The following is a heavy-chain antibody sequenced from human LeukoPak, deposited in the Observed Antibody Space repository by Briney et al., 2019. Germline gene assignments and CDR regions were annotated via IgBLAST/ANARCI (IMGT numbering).Heavy chain of an antibody. CDR1: GYTFTGYY. V-gene: IGHV1-2*06. Sequence: ASVKVSCKASGYTFTGYYMHWVRQAPGQGLEWMGRINPNSGGTNYAKKFQGRVTMTRDTSISTAYMELSRLRSDDTAVYYCAKNWGWDAFDIWGQGTMVTVSS. CDR2: INPNSGGT. J-gene: IGHJ3*02. D-gene: IGHD3-16*01. CDR3: AKNWGWDAFDI.